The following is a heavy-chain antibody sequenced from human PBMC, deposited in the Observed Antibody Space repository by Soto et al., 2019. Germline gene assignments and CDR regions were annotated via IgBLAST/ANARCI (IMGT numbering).Heavy chain of an antibody. D-gene: IGHD4-17*01. CDR2: IYHSGST. V-gene: IGHV4-38-2*01. Sequence: PSETLSLTCAVSGYSISSGYCWGWIRQTPGKGLEWIASIYHSGSTYYNPSLKSRVTISVDTSKNQFSLKLTSVTAADTAVYYCARGAATVTPGWFDPWGQGIMVTVSS. J-gene: IGHJ5*02. CDR3: ARGAATVTPGWFDP. CDR1: GYSISSGYC.